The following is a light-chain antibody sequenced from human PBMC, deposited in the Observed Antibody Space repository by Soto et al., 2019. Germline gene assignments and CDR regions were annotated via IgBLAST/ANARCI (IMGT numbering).Light chain of an antibody. Sequence: SALTQPASVSGSPGQSITISCTGSSSDVGNYNLVSWYQQHPGKAPKLMIYEDTKWPSGVSNRFSGSKSGKTAYLTISGLQAEDEADYYCWSYAVGRTYVFGTGTKVTVL. CDR2: EDT. V-gene: IGLV2-23*01. J-gene: IGLJ1*01. CDR3: WSYAVGRTYV. CDR1: SSDVGNYNL.